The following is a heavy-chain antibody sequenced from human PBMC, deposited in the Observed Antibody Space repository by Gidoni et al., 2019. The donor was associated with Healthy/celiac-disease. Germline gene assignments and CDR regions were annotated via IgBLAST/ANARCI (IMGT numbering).Heavy chain of an antibody. CDR2: IYYSGST. Sequence: QVQLQESGPGLVKPSETLSLTCTVSGGSIRSYYWSWLRQPPGKGLEWIGYIYYSGSTNYNPSLKSRVNISVDTSKNQLSLKLSSVTAADTAVYYCARVGLYSSSPIDYWGQGTLVTVSS. CDR3: ARVGLYSSSPIDY. V-gene: IGHV4-59*01. J-gene: IGHJ4*02. D-gene: IGHD6-6*01. CDR1: GGSIRSYY.